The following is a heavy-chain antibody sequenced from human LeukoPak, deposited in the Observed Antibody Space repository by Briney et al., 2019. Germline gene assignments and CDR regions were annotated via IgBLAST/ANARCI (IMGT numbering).Heavy chain of an antibody. CDR2: ISNTGGSM. J-gene: IGHJ4*02. CDR3: VKGYVSG. D-gene: IGHD6-19*01. Sequence: GGSLRLSCEASGFTFTHYAMMWVRQAPGKRLEWVSIISNTGGSMSHADSVKGRFSISRDNSKSTLYLQMNSLRVEDTAIYYCVKGYVSGWGQGTLVTVSS. V-gene: IGHV3-23*01. CDR1: GFTFTHYA.